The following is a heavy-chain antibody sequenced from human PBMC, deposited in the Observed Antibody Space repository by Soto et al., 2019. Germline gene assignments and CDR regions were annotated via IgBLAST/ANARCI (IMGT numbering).Heavy chain of an antibody. D-gene: IGHD4-17*01. CDR3: VRRMTTVTTRWGAFDI. J-gene: IGHJ3*02. Sequence: EVRLVESGGGLVKPGGSLRLSCAASGFTFNTYLMNWVRQAPGKGLEWVSSITSGSDSIYYADSVKGRFTISRDNAKNSLYLQMDSLRAEDTAVYYCVRRMTTVTTRWGAFDIWGQGTMVSVSS. CDR1: GFTFNTYL. CDR2: ITSGSDSI. V-gene: IGHV3-21*01.